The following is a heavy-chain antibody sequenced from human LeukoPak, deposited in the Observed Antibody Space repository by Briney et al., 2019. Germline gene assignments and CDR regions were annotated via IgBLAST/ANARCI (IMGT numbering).Heavy chain of an antibody. D-gene: IGHD2-2*01. V-gene: IGHV5-51*01. J-gene: IGHJ5*02. CDR1: GYSFNSYW. CDR2: IYPGDSDT. Sequence: GESLKISCKSSGYSFNSYWIGWVRQMPGKGLEWMGIIYPGDSDTRYSPSFQGQVTISADKSISTAYLQWSSLKASDTALYYCARSSGQLLSSWFDPWGQGTLVTVSS. CDR3: ARSSGQLLSSWFDP.